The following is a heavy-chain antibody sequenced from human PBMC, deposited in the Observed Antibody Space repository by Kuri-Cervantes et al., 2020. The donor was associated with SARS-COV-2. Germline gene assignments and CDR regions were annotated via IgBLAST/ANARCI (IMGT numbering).Heavy chain of an antibody. CDR1: GFTFDDYA. D-gene: IGHD4-17*01. J-gene: IGHJ3*02. CDR2: ISWNSGSI. Sequence: SLKISCAASGFTFDDYAMHWVRQAPGKGLEWVSGISWNSGSIGYADSVKGRFTISRDNSKNTLYLQMNSLRAEDTAVYYCAKHMTTVTTYAHNVDAFDIWGQGTMVTVSS. V-gene: IGHV3-9*01. CDR3: AKHMTTVTTYAHNVDAFDI.